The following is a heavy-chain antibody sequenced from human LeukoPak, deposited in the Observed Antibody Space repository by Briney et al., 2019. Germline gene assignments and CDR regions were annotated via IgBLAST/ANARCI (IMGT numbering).Heavy chain of an antibody. D-gene: IGHD2-2*01. V-gene: IGHV4-59*01. CDR1: GGSISSYY. Sequence: SETLSLTCTVSGGSISSYYWSWIRQPPGKGLEWIGYIYYSGSTNYNPSLKSRVTISVDTSKNQFSLKLSSVTAADTAVYYCARNPPAAFNWFDPWGQGTLVTVSS. CDR3: ARNPPAAFNWFDP. J-gene: IGHJ5*02. CDR2: IYYSGST.